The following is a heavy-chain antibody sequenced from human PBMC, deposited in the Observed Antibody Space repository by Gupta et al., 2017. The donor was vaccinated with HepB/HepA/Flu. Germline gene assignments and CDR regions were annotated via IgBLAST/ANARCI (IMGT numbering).Heavy chain of an antibody. Sequence: QLQLQESGPGLVKPSETLSLTCTVSGGSISSSSYYCGWIRQPPGKGLEWIGSIYYSGSTYYNPSLKSRVTISVDTSKNQFSLKLSSVTAADTAVYYCARQANDYCSSTSCYQRGAFDIWGQGTMVTVSS. J-gene: IGHJ3*02. V-gene: IGHV4-39*01. CDR1: GGSISSSSYY. CDR2: IYYSGST. CDR3: ARQANDYCSSTSCYQRGAFDI. D-gene: IGHD2-2*01.